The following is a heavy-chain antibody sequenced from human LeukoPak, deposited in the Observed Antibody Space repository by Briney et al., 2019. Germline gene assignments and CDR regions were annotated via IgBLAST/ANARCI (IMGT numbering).Heavy chain of an antibody. D-gene: IGHD3-10*01. Sequence: PGRSLRLSCAASGFTFSSYAMHWVRQAPGKGLEWVAVISYDGSNKYYADSVKGRFTISRDNSKNTLYLQMNSLRAEDTAVYYCARDERDGGGEGRRVWFGELSPFDYWGQGTLVTVSS. J-gene: IGHJ4*02. CDR1: GFTFSSYA. CDR3: ARDERDGGGEGRRVWFGELSPFDY. CDR2: ISYDGSNK. V-gene: IGHV3-30*04.